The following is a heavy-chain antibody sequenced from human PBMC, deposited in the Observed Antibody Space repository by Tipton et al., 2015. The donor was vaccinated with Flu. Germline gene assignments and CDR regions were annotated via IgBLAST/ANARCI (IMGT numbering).Heavy chain of an antibody. V-gene: IGHV4-34*01. CDR3: ARGGRTTVTPDY. Sequence: LRLSCAVYGGSFSGYYWSWIRQSPGKGLEWIGEIKHSGSTNYNPSLKSRVTISVDTSKNQFSLKLSSVTAADTAVYYCARGGRTTVTPDYWGQGTLVTVSS. J-gene: IGHJ4*02. D-gene: IGHD4-11*01. CDR2: IKHSGST. CDR1: GGSFSGYY.